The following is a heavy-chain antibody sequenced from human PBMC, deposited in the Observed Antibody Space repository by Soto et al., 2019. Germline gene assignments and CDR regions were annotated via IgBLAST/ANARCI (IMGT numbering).Heavy chain of an antibody. D-gene: IGHD3-10*01. Sequence: SETLSLTCTVSGGSISSGGYYWSWIRQHPGKGLEWIGYIYYSGSTYYNPSLKSRVTISVDTSKNQFSLKLSSVTAADTAVYYCARVDGSGRRARWLDYWGQGTLVTVSS. CDR1: GGSISSGGYY. CDR2: IYYSGST. J-gene: IGHJ4*02. V-gene: IGHV4-31*03. CDR3: ARVDGSGRRARWLDY.